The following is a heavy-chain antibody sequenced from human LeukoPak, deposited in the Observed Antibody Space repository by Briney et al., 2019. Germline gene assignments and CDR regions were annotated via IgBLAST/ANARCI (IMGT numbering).Heavy chain of an antibody. V-gene: IGHV4-59*08. J-gene: IGHJ4*02. CDR2: IYYSGDT. CDR3: ARHANSYDSTTYYYPFDY. Sequence: SETLSLTCIVSGDSFNGYYWSWVRQPPGKGLEWIANIYYSGDTYYNPSLKSRVTISVDTSKNQFSLRLSSVTAADTAVYYCARHANSYDSTTYYYPFDYWGRGTLVTVSS. CDR1: GDSFNGYY. D-gene: IGHD3-22*01.